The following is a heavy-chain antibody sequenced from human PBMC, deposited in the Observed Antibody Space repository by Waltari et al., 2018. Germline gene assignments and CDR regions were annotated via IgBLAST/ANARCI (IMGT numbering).Heavy chain of an antibody. CDR2: INPNSGGT. D-gene: IGHD4-4*01. CDR1: GYTFTGYY. Sequence: QVQLVQSGAEVKKPGASVKVSCKASGYTFTGYYMPWVRQAPGQGLEWMGWINPNSGGTNYAQKFQGRVTMTRDTSISTAYMELSRLRSDDTAVYYCARASNYASYYYYGMDVWGQGTTVTVSS. V-gene: IGHV1-2*02. J-gene: IGHJ6*02. CDR3: ARASNYASYYYYGMDV.